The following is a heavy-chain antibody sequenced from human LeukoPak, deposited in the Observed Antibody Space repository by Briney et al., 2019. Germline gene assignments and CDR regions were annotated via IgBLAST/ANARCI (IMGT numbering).Heavy chain of an antibody. CDR2: IRSKIDGGTT. V-gene: IGHV3-15*01. Sequence: GGSLRLSCAASGFVFSNAWMSWVRQAPGKGLEWIGRIRSKIDGGTTDYAAPVKGRFIISRDDSKNTLYLQMNGLKTEDTATYYCTTGGIQAPKGDFWGQGTLVTVSS. D-gene: IGHD1-14*01. CDR3: TTGGIQAPKGDF. CDR1: GFVFSNAW. J-gene: IGHJ4*02.